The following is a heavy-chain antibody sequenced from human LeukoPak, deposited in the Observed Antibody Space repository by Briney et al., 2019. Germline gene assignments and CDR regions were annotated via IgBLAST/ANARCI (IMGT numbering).Heavy chain of an antibody. J-gene: IGHJ4*02. D-gene: IGHD3-16*02. CDR3: ARDQDYVWGSYRPYYFDY. CDR2: IKQDGGEK. V-gene: IGHV3-7*01. Sequence: PGGSLRLSCAASGFTFSSYWMSWVRQAPGKGLEWVANIKQDGGEKYYVDSVKGRFTISRDNAKNSLYLQMNSLRAEDTAVYYCARDQDYVWGSYRPYYFDYWGQGTLVTVSS. CDR1: GFTFSSYW.